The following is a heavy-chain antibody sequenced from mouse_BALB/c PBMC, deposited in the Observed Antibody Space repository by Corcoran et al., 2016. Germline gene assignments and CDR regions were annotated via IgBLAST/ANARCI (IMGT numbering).Heavy chain of an antibody. CDR3: ARWDWYFDV. Sequence: EVQLQQSWAELVKPGASVKLSCTASGFNIKDTYMHWVKQMPEQGLEWIGRIDPANGNTKYDPKFQGKATITGDTSSNTAYLQLSSLTSEDTAVYYGARWDWYFDVWGAGTTVTVSS. J-gene: IGHJ1*01. CDR2: IDPANGNT. V-gene: IGHV14-3*02. CDR1: GFNIKDTY.